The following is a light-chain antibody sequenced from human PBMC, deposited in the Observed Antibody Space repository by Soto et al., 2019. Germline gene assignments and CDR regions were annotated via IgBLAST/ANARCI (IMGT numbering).Light chain of an antibody. Sequence: DIQLTQSPSSVSVGDRVTVTCRASHDISSWLAWYQQKPGKAPRLLIFAASTLQSGVPSRFSGSGSGTDFTLTISSLQPADFATYYCQQGHSFPYTFGQGTKL. CDR1: HDISSW. V-gene: IGKV1-12*01. J-gene: IGKJ2*01. CDR3: QQGHSFPYT. CDR2: AAS.